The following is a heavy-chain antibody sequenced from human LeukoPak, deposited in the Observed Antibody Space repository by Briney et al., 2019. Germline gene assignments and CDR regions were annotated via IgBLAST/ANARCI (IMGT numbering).Heavy chain of an antibody. CDR2: ISGSGGST. CDR1: GFTFSSYA. J-gene: IGHJ4*02. D-gene: IGHD6-19*01. Sequence: GGTLRPSCAASGFTFSSYAMSWVRQAPGKGLEWVSAISGSGGSTYYADSVKGRFTISRDNSKNTLYLQMSSLRAEDTAVYYCAKMRPSSGWCYDYWGQGTLVTVSS. CDR3: AKMRPSSGWCYDY. V-gene: IGHV3-23*01.